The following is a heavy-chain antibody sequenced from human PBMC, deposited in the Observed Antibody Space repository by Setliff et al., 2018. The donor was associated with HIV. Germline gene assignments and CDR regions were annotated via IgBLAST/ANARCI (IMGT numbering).Heavy chain of an antibody. J-gene: IGHJ6*03. Sequence: ASENLSLTCTVSGGSISSSSYYWGWIRQPPGKGLEWIGSIYYSGSTNYNPSLKSRVTISVDTSKNQFSLKLSSVTAADTAVYNCARVPRSGGSWPYYYYYMDVWGKGTTVTVSS. CDR3: ARVPRSGGSWPYYYYYMDV. D-gene: IGHD2-15*01. CDR2: IYYSGST. V-gene: IGHV4-39*01. CDR1: GGSISSSSYY.